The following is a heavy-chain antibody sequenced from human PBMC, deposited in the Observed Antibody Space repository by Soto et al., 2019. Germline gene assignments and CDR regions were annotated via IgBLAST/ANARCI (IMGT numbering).Heavy chain of an antibody. CDR2: IYYSGST. Sequence: QLQLQESGPGLVKPSETLSLTCTVSGGSISSSSYYWGWIRQPPGKGLEWIGSIYYSGSTYYNPSLKSRVTISVDTSKNQFSLKLSSVTAADTAVYYCARLVDYYDSSGYKYYFDYWGQGTLVTVSS. CDR1: GGSISSSSYY. D-gene: IGHD3-22*01. CDR3: ARLVDYYDSSGYKYYFDY. V-gene: IGHV4-39*01. J-gene: IGHJ4*02.